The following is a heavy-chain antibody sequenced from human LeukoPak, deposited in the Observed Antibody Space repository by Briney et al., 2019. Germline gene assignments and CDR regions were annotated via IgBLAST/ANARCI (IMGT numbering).Heavy chain of an antibody. J-gene: IGHJ4*02. CDR1: GFTFSNYW. D-gene: IGHD4-17*01. CDR2: IKGDGSQE. Sequence: GGSLRLSCAGSGFTFSNYWMTWVRQAPGKGLEWVANIKGDGSQEYYVGSVKGRFSISRDNAKNALYLQMNSLRIEDTAVYYCEAYGSVWGQGTLVAVSS. V-gene: IGHV3-7*03. CDR3: EAYGSV.